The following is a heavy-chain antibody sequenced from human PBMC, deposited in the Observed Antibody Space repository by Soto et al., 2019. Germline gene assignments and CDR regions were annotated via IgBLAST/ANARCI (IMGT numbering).Heavy chain of an antibody. Sequence: GGSLRLSCVASGFTFSYYTMSWVRQAPGKGLEWVSGIYSGGSTYYADSVKGRFTISRDNSKNTLYLQMNSLRAEDTAVYYCARVVEAPHFGVAFDIWGQGTMVTVSS. CDR3: ARVVEAPHFGVAFDI. CDR2: IYSGGST. CDR1: GFTFSYYT. D-gene: IGHD3-10*01. V-gene: IGHV3-53*01. J-gene: IGHJ3*02.